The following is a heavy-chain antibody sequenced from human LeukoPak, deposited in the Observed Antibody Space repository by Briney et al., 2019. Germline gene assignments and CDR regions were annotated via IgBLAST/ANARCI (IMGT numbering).Heavy chain of an antibody. CDR1: GFTFSSYG. D-gene: IGHD5-24*01. Sequence: GGSLRLSCAASGFTFSSYGMHWVRQAPGKGLEWVAVMSYDGSNKYYADSVKGRFTISRDNSKNTLYLQMNSLRAEDTAVYYCAKDDGYNYYWGQGTLVTVSS. J-gene: IGHJ4*02. V-gene: IGHV3-30*18. CDR2: MSYDGSNK. CDR3: AKDDGYNYY.